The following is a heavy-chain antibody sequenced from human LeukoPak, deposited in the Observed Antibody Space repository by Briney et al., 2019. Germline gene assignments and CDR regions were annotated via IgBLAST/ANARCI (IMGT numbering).Heavy chain of an antibody. CDR2: IWYDGSNK. D-gene: IGHD6-13*01. Sequence: PGGSLRLSCAASGFTFSSYAVHWVRQAPGKGLEWVAVIWYDGSNKYYADSVKGRFTISRDNSKNTPYLQMNSLRAEDTAVYYCARDAVAAAGTVRYNWFDPWGQGTLVTVSS. CDR1: GFTFSSYA. CDR3: ARDAVAAAGTVRYNWFDP. V-gene: IGHV3-33*08. J-gene: IGHJ5*02.